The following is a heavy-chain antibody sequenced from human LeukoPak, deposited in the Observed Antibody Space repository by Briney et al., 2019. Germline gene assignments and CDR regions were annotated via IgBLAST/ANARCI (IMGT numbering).Heavy chain of an antibody. Sequence: PGGSLRLSCAASGFTFSSYSMNWVRQAPGKGLEWVSSISSSSSYIYYADSVKGRFTISRDNSKNTLYLQMNSLRAEDTAVYYCAKKRTMMARTDYWGQGTLVTVSS. D-gene: IGHD3-22*01. CDR1: GFTFSSYS. CDR3: AKKRTMMARTDY. CDR2: ISSSSSYI. J-gene: IGHJ4*02. V-gene: IGHV3-21*04.